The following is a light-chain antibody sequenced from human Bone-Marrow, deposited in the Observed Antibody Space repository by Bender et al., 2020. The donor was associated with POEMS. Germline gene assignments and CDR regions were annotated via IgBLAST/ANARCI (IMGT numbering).Light chain of an antibody. J-gene: IGLJ2*01. V-gene: IGLV2-18*02. Sequence: QSALTQPPSVSGSPGQSVTISCTGTSSDVGYDNRVSWYQQSPGTAPKLMIYDVSNRPSGVPDRFSGSKSGNTASLTISGLQADDEAAYYCSSYTGSTTFVIFGGGTKLTVV. CDR3: SSYTGSTTFVI. CDR1: SSDVGYDNR. CDR2: DVS.